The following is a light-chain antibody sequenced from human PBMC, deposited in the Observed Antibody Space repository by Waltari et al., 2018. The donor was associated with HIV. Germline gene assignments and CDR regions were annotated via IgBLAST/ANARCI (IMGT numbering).Light chain of an antibody. V-gene: IGLV2-23*02. J-gene: IGLJ1*01. CDR2: AVS. Sequence: QSALTQPASVSGSPGQSITISCTGTSSDVGNYNVVSWYQQHPGKAPKLMIYAVSKRPSGVSNRFSGSKSGNTASLTISGLQAEDEADYYCCSYAGSSTHVFGTGTKVTVL. CDR1: SSDVGNYNV. CDR3: CSYAGSSTHV.